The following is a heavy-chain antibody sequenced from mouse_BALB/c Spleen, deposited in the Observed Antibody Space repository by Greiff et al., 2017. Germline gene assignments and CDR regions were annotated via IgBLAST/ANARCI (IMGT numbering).Heavy chain of an antibody. D-gene: IGHD2-2*01. CDR1: GFTFSSYA. Sequence: EVKLVESGGGLVKPGGSLKLSCAASGFTFSSYAMSWVRQTPEKRLEWVASISSGGSTYYPDSVKGRFTISRDNARNILYLQMSSLRSEDTAMYYCARGIYYGYWPFAYWGQGTLVTVSA. CDR2: ISSGGST. CDR3: ARGIYYGYWPFAY. V-gene: IGHV5-6-5*01. J-gene: IGHJ3*01.